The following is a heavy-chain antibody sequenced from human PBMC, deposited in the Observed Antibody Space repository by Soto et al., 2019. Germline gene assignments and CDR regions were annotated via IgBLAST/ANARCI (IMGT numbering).Heavy chain of an antibody. Sequence: SVKVSCKASGGTFSSYAISWVRQAPGQGLEWMGGIIPIFGTANYAQKFQGRVTITADKSTSTAYMELSSLRSEDTAAYYCARQYCSGGSCYEVLYYYYGMDVWCQGTTVTVSS. CDR1: GGTFSSYA. J-gene: IGHJ6*02. D-gene: IGHD2-15*01. V-gene: IGHV1-69*06. CDR3: ARQYCSGGSCYEVLYYYYGMDV. CDR2: IIPIFGTA.